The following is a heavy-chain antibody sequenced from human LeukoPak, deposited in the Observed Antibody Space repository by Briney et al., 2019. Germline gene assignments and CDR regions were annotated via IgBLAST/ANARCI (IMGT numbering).Heavy chain of an antibody. CDR3: AREGYCSGGTCYSTMNWFDP. CDR1: GYRFTSYG. V-gene: IGHV1-18*01. J-gene: IGHJ5*02. Sequence: ASVKVSCRASGYRFTSYGITWVRQAPGQGLEWMGWISAYNGNTNYAQKLQGRVTLTTDTSTSTAYMELRSLRSDDTAVYYCAREGYCSGGTCYSTMNWFDPWGQGTLVTVSS. CDR2: ISAYNGNT. D-gene: IGHD2-15*01.